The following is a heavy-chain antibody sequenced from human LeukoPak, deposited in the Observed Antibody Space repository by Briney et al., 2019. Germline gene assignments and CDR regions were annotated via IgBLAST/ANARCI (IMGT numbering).Heavy chain of an antibody. CDR1: GFTFSSYD. Sequence: GGSLRLSCAASGFTFSSYDMHWVRLAPGKGLEWVAFIRYDGSNKYYADSVKGRFTISRDNSKNTLYLQMNSLRAEDTAVYYCAKGEIAAADYWGQGTLVTVSS. D-gene: IGHD6-13*01. CDR3: AKGEIAAADY. CDR2: IRYDGSNK. J-gene: IGHJ4*02. V-gene: IGHV3-30*02.